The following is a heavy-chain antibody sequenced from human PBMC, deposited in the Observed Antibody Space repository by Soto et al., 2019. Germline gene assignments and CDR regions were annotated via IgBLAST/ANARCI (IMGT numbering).Heavy chain of an antibody. Sequence: GGSLRLSCAASGFTFSSYGMHWVRQAPGKGLEWVAVIWYDGSNKYYADSVKGRFTISRDNSKNTLYLQMNSLRAEDTAVYYCARAYYYDSSGYLDYYYGMDVWGQGTTVTVSS. V-gene: IGHV3-33*01. CDR2: IWYDGSNK. J-gene: IGHJ6*02. CDR3: ARAYYYDSSGYLDYYYGMDV. D-gene: IGHD3-22*01. CDR1: GFTFSSYG.